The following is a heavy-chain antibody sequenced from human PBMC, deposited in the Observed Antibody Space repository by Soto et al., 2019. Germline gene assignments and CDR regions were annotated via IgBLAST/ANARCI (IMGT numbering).Heavy chain of an antibody. J-gene: IGHJ4*02. V-gene: IGHV3-23*01. CDR3: AKDHDSSGYSYPQLYYFDY. D-gene: IGHD3-22*01. CDR2: ISGSGGST. CDR1: GFTFSSYA. Sequence: GGSLRLSCAASGFTFSSYARSWVRQAPGKGPEWVSAISGSGGSTYYADSVKGRFTISRDNSKNTLYLQMNSLRAEDTAVYYCAKDHDSSGYSYPQLYYFDYWGQGTLVTVSS.